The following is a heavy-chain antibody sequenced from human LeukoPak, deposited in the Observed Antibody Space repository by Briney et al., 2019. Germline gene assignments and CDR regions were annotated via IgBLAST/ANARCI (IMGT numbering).Heavy chain of an antibody. J-gene: IGHJ4*02. V-gene: IGHV3-30*02. CDR1: GFTFSSNG. Sequence: PGVSLSLSCAASGFTFSSNGMHWVRQAPGQGLEWLAFIRYDGSNKYYAASVKGRFTISRENSQNTLYLQMNSLRAEDTAVYYCAKDPKKLQLDYWGQGTLVTVSS. CDR2: IRYDGSNK. CDR3: AKDPKKLQLDY. D-gene: IGHD4-11*01.